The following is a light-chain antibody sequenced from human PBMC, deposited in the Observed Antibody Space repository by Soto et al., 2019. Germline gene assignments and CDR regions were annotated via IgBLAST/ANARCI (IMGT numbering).Light chain of an antibody. V-gene: IGLV2-8*01. CDR3: GSRAGSRVV. CDR2: DVI. CDR1: SSDVGGYDY. J-gene: IGLJ2*01. Sequence: QSALTQPPSASGSPGQSVTISCTGTSSDVGGYDYVAWFQQHPGKAPKVIIYDVIKRPSGVPDRFSGSKSGNTASLTVSGRQGEEEADYYCGSRAGSRVVFGGGTKVTVL.